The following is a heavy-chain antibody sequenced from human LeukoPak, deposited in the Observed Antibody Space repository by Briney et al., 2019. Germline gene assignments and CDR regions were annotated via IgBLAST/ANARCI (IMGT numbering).Heavy chain of an antibody. CDR3: ARDDIVVVPAAEYYYYGMDV. CDR1: GYTFTSYG. V-gene: IGHV1-18*01. J-gene: IGHJ6*02. D-gene: IGHD2-2*01. CDR2: ISAYNGNT. Sequence: ASVKVSCKASGYTFTSYGISWVRQAPGQGLEWMGWISAYNGNTNYAQKLQGRVTMTTDTSTSTAYMELRSLRSDDTAVYYCARDDIVVVPAAEYYYYGMDVWGQGTTVTVSS.